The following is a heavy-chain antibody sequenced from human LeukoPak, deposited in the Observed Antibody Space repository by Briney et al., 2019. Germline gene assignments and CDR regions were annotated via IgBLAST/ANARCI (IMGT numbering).Heavy chain of an antibody. D-gene: IGHD6-19*01. Sequence: GGSLRLSCAASGFTFSSYSMNWVRQAPGKGLEWVSSISSSSSYIYYADSVKGRFTISRDNAKNSLYLQMNSLRAEDTAVYYCARTSGYSSGWYPGDFDYWGQGTLVAVSS. CDR2: ISSSSSYI. CDR3: ARTSGYSSGWYPGDFDY. CDR1: GFTFSSYS. V-gene: IGHV3-21*01. J-gene: IGHJ4*02.